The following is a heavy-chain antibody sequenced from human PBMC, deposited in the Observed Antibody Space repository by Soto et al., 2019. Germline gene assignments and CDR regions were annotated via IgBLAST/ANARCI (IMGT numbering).Heavy chain of an antibody. CDR3: ARRGGGDSLFDS. J-gene: IGHJ4*02. CDR1: GDSFSTSNYY. D-gene: IGHD4-17*01. V-gene: IGHV4-39*01. CDR2: IFYGGGTGVT. Sequence: QLHLQESGPGLVKPSETLSLTCTVSGDSFSTSNYYWGWIRQPPGKELEWIGNIFYGGGTGVTYYNPSLKSRVIISVDTSKNQFSLKLRSITAADTAFYFCARRGGGDSLFDSWGQGKLVTVSS.